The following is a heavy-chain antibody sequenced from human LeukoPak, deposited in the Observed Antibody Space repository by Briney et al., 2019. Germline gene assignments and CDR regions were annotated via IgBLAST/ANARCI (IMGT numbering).Heavy chain of an antibody. D-gene: IGHD5-12*01. J-gene: IGHJ4*02. CDR2: ISGSGGST. CDR1: GFTFSSYA. CDR3: ARVGYSGYDQQFDY. Sequence: GGSLRLSCAASGFTFSSYAMSWVRQAPGKGLEWVSAISGSGGSTYYADSVKGRFTISRDNAKNSLYLQMNSLRAEDTAVYYCARVGYSGYDQQFDYWGQGTLVTVSS. V-gene: IGHV3-23*01.